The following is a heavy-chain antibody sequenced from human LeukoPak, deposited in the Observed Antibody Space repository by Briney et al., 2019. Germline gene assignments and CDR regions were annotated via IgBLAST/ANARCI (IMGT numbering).Heavy chain of an antibody. J-gene: IGHJ4*02. Sequence: SETLSLTCAVSGGSISSSNWWSWVRQPPGKGLEWIGEIYHSGRTNYNPSLKSRVTLSVDKSKNHFSLKLNSVTAADTAVYYCARVPIYDSSDYYDSSPPGFDYWGQGTLVTVSS. CDR3: ARVPIYDSSDYYDSSPPGFDY. D-gene: IGHD3-22*01. V-gene: IGHV4-4*02. CDR2: IYHSGRT. CDR1: GGSISSSNW.